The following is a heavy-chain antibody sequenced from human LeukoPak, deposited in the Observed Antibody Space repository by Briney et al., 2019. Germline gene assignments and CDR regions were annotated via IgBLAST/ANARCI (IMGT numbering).Heavy chain of an antibody. D-gene: IGHD3-22*01. CDR1: GFTFST. J-gene: IGHJ4*02. CDR3: ARVDSSGSSFFDS. CDR2: ISSSSTYI. Sequence: PGGSLRLSCAASGFTFSTFSSYAMSWIRQARGKGLEWVSYISSSSTYINYADSVRGRFTISRDNAKNSLYLQMNSLRAEDTAVYYCARVDSSGSSFFDSWGQGTLVTVSS. V-gene: IGHV3-11*05.